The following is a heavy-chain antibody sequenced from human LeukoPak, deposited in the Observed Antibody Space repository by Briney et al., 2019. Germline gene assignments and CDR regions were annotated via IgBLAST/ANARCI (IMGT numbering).Heavy chain of an antibody. D-gene: IGHD3-3*01. Sequence: GGSLRLSCATSGFTFSQFGMTWVRQPPGKGLEWVAGFDGNAHGTYFADSVKGRFTISRDNSKNTLYLQMNSLRAEDTAVYYCAKDAIGYDFWSGYYTRNYFDYWGQGTLVTVSS. CDR2: FDGNAHGT. J-gene: IGHJ4*02. V-gene: IGHV3-23*01. CDR3: AKDAIGYDFWSGYYTRNYFDY. CDR1: GFTFSQFG.